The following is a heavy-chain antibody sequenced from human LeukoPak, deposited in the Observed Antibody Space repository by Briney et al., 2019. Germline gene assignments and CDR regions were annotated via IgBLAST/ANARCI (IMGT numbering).Heavy chain of an antibody. Sequence: GGSLRLSCAASGFTFSSYEMNWVRQAPGKGLEWVSYISSSGSTIYYADSVKGRFTISRDNAKNSLYPQMNSLRAEDTAVYYCATSYSGRLTGIGAIDIRGQGTMVTVSS. CDR2: ISSSGSTI. J-gene: IGHJ3*02. CDR1: GFTFSSYE. V-gene: IGHV3-48*03. D-gene: IGHD1-26*01. CDR3: ATSYSGRLTGIGAIDI.